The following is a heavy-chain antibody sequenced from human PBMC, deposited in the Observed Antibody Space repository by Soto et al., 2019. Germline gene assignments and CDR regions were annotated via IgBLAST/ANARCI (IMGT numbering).Heavy chain of an antibody. CDR2: IKEDGSEK. J-gene: IGHJ4*02. Sequence: PGGSLRLSCAASGFKFSYYGMSWVRQAPGKGLEWVANIKEDGSEKYYVDSVKGRFTISRDNARNSLYLQMNSLRAEDTAVYYCVSSAWLAYWGQGTRVTVSS. CDR1: GFKFSYYG. D-gene: IGHD1-26*01. CDR3: VSSAWLAY. V-gene: IGHV3-7*01.